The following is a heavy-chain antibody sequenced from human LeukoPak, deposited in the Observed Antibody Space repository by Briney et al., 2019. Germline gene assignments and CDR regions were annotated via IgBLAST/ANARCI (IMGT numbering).Heavy chain of an antibody. V-gene: IGHV3-21*01. CDR2: ISSSSSNI. CDR1: GSTFSSYS. CDR3: AKAGSSGWYYFDY. D-gene: IGHD6-19*01. J-gene: IGHJ4*02. Sequence: GGSLRLSCAASGSTFSSYSMNWVRQAPGQGLEWVSSISSSSSNIYDSDSVKGRFTSSRDNSKNTLYLQMNSLRAEDTAVYYCAKAGSSGWYYFDYWGQGTLVTVSS.